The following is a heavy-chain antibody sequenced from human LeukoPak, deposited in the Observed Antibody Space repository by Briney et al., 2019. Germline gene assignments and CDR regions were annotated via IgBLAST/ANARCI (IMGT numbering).Heavy chain of an antibody. D-gene: IGHD6-13*01. J-gene: IGHJ4*02. CDR3: ARFIAAAGTGIDY. V-gene: IGHV4-31*03. CDR2: IYYSGST. CDR1: GGSISSGGYY. Sequence: SETLSLTCTVSGGSISSGGYYWSWIRQHPGKGLEWIGYIYYSGSTYYNPSLKSRVTISVDTSKNQFSLKLSSVTAADTAVYSCARFIAAAGTGIDYWGQGTLVTVSS.